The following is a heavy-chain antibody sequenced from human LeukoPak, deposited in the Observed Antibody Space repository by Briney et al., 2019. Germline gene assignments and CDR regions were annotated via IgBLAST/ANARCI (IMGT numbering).Heavy chain of an antibody. J-gene: IGHJ4*02. Sequence: GGSLRLSCAASGFTFSSHSMSWVRQAPGKGLEWVSHISGSGSSTYYADSVKGRFTFSRDNTKNTFYVQINSRRAEDTAGYYCWRPPWTTVTAVLVYWGQGTLVTVSS. CDR2: ISGSGSST. V-gene: IGHV3-23*01. CDR1: GFTFSSHS. CDR3: WRPPWTTVTAVLVY. D-gene: IGHD4-17*01.